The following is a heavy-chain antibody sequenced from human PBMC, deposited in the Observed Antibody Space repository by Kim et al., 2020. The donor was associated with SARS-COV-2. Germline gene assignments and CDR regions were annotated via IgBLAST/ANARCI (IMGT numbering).Heavy chain of an antibody. Sequence: YADSVKGRFTISRDNSKNTLYLQMNSRRAEDTAVYYCAKSQVVGATTDYWGQGTLVTVSS. J-gene: IGHJ4*02. D-gene: IGHD1-26*01. CDR3: AKSQVVGATTDY. V-gene: IGHV3-30-3*02.